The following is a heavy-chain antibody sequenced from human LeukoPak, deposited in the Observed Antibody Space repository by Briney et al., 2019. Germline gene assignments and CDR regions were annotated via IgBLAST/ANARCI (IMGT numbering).Heavy chain of an antibody. CDR3: AKESRGDFWSGYPVADY. J-gene: IGHJ4*02. CDR2: ISGSGGST. V-gene: IGHV3-23*01. D-gene: IGHD3-3*01. Sequence: GGSLRLSCAASGFTFSSYAMSWVRQAPGKGLEWVSAISGSGGSTYYADSVKGRFTISRDNSKNTLYLQMNSLRAEDTAVYYCAKESRGDFWSGYPVADYWGQGTLVTVSS. CDR1: GFTFSSYA.